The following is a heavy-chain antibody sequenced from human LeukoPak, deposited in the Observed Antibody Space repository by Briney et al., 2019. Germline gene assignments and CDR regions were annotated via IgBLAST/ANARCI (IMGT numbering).Heavy chain of an antibody. J-gene: IGHJ4*02. D-gene: IGHD3-16*01. V-gene: IGHV4-59*01. CDR2: IYYSGST. Sequence: PSETLSLTCTVSGGSISSYYSSWIRQPPGKGLEWIGYIYYSGSTNYNPSLKSRVTISVDTSKNQFSLKLSSVTAADTAVYYCARAENGLSYWGQGTLVTVSS. CDR3: ARAENGLSY. CDR1: GGSISSYY.